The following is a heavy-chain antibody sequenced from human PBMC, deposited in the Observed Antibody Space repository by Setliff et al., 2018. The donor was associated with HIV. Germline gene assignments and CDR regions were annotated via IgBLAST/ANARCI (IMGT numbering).Heavy chain of an antibody. J-gene: IGHJ4*02. CDR3: ARVGSRTIWFLLDY. V-gene: IGHV1-2*02. CDR2: INPNSGGT. D-gene: IGHD3-10*01. Sequence: ASVKVSCKASGYTFTGYYMHWVRQAPGQGLEWMGWINPNSGGTNYAQKFQGRVTMTRDTSITTAYMELSGLRSDDTAVHYCARVGSRTIWFLLDYWGQGTLVTVSS. CDR1: GYTFTGYY.